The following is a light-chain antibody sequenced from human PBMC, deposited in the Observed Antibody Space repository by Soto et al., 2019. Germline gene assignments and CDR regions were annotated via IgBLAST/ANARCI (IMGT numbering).Light chain of an antibody. J-gene: IGKJ1*01. CDR1: QSISSW. V-gene: IGKV1-5*01. CDR3: QQNNSPGT. CDR2: DAS. Sequence: DIQMTQSPSTLSASVGDRVTITCRASQSISSWLAWYQQKPGKAPKLLIYDASSLESGVPSRFSGSGSGTEFTLTISSLQPDDFAPYYCQQNNSPGTFGQGTKVEIK.